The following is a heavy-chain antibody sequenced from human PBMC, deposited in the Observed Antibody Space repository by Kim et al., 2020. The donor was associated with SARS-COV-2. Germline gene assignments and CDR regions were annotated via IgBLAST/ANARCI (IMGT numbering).Heavy chain of an antibody. D-gene: IGHD6-19*01. CDR3: AKDPGYNNGWCVH. CDR1: GYTFTRFD. J-gene: IGHJ4*02. V-gene: IGHV1-8*01. CDR2: MNPDSGNT. Sequence: ASVKVSCKTSGYTFTRFDINWVRQAAGQGLEWMGWMNPDSGNTGYAGEFQGRVTMTRNTSISTAYMELSSLRSEDTAIYYCAKDPGYNNGWCVHLGQGTL.